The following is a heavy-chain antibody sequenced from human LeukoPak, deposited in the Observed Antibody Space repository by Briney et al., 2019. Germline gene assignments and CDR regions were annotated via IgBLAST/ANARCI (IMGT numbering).Heavy chain of an antibody. V-gene: IGHV3-7*01. D-gene: IGHD1-26*01. CDR1: GFTFSSYW. CDR3: ARDASSGSYDY. CDR2: IKQDGSEK. Sequence: GGSLGLSCAASGFTFSSYWMSWVRQAPGKGLEWVANIKQDGSEKYYVDSVKGRFTISRDNAKNPLYLQMNSLRAEDTAVYYCARDASSGSYDYWGQGTLVTVSS. J-gene: IGHJ4*02.